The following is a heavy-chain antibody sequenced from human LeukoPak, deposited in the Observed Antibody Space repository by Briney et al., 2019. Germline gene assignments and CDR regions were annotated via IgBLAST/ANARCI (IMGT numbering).Heavy chain of an antibody. J-gene: IGHJ5*02. D-gene: IGHD6-13*01. V-gene: IGHV4-61*01. CDR3: ARGKVRGIAAAGIWFDP. CDR1: GGSVSSGSYY. Sequence: SETLSLTCTVSGGSVSSGSYYWSWIRQPPGKGLEWIGYIYYSGSTNYNPSLKSRVTISVDTSKNQFSLKLSSVTAADTAVYYCARGKVRGIAAAGIWFDPWGQGTLVTVSS. CDR2: IYYSGST.